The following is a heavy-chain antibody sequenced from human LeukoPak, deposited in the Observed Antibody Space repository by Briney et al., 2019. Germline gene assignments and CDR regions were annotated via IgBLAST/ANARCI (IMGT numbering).Heavy chain of an antibody. CDR1: GFTFGTYW. Sequence: GGSLRLSCGASGFTFGTYWMTWVRQAPGKGLEWVGNINDDGSEKYYVDSVKGRFTISRDNAKNSVYLQMTSLRAEDTAVYYCARDRAYDRFDIWGQGTMVTVSS. CDR3: ARDRAYDRFDI. D-gene: IGHD5-12*01. V-gene: IGHV3-7*03. J-gene: IGHJ3*02. CDR2: INDDGSEK.